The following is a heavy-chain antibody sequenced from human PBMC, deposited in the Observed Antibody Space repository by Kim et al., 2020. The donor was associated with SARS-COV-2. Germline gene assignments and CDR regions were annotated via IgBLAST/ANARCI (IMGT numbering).Heavy chain of an antibody. CDR1: GFTFGDYA. CDR3: AKDKGSSSWPPSGAFDI. J-gene: IGHJ3*02. V-gene: IGHV3-9*01. D-gene: IGHD6-13*01. CDR2: ISWNSGSI. Sequence: GGSLRLSCAASGFTFGDYAMHWVRQAPGKGLEWVSGISWNSGSIGYADSVKGRFTISRDNAKNSLYLQMNSLRAEDTALYYCAKDKGSSSWPPSGAFDIWGQGTMVTVSS.